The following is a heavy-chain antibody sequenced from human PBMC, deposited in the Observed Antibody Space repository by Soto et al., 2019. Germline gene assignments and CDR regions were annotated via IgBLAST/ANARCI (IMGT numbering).Heavy chain of an antibody. V-gene: IGHV4-39*01. Sequence: QLQLQESGPGLVKPSETLSLTCTVSGGSISSSSYYWGWIRQPPGKGLEWIGSIYCSGSTYYNPSLKSRVTISVDTSKNQFSLKPSSVTAADTAVYYCARHTPAISISDHWGQGTLVTVSS. J-gene: IGHJ4*02. CDR1: GGSISSSSYY. CDR3: ARHTPAISISDH. CDR2: IYCSGST. D-gene: IGHD2-15*01.